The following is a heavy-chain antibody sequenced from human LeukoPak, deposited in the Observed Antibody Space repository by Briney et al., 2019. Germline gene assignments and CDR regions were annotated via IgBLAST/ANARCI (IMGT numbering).Heavy chain of an antibody. V-gene: IGHV1-24*01. J-gene: IGHJ4*02. Sequence: ASVKVSCKVSGYTLTELSMHWVRQAPGKGLEWMGGFDPEDGETIYAQKFQGRVTMTEDTSTDTAYMELRSLRSEDTAVYYCARHGRDGYNYYFDYWGQGTLVTVSS. CDR2: FDPEDGET. D-gene: IGHD5-24*01. CDR1: GYTLTELS. CDR3: ARHGRDGYNYYFDY.